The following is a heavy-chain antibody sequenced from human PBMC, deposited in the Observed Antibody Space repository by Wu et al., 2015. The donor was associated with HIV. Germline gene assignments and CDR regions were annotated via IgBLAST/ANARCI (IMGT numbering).Heavy chain of an antibody. CDR3: ARRKGNSSSSVPRITYYYYYMDV. Sequence: QVQLVQSGAEVKKPGASVKVSCKASGYTFTSYGISWVRQAPGQGLEWMGWISAYNGNTNYAREAPGQSHHRPQTHPRAQPTWSWRSLRSDRRRPLYYCARRKGNSSSSVPRITYYYYYMDV. V-gene: IGHV1-18*01. CDR1: GYTFTSYG. CDR2: ISAYNGNT. J-gene: IGHJ6*03. D-gene: IGHD6-13*01.